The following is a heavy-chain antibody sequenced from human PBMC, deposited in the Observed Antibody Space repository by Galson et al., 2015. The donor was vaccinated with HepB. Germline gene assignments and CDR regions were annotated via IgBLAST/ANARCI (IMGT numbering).Heavy chain of an antibody. V-gene: IGHV1-18*01. CDR2: ISAYNGNT. CDR1: GYTFTSYG. CDR3: AREWNEEQWLVSAVLFDP. J-gene: IGHJ5*02. Sequence: SVKVSCKASGYTFTSYGISWVRQAPGQGLEWMGWISAYNGNTNYAQKLQGRVTMTTDTSTSTAYMELRSLRSDDTAVYYCAREWNEEQWLVSAVLFDPWGQGTRVTVSS. D-gene: IGHD6-19*01.